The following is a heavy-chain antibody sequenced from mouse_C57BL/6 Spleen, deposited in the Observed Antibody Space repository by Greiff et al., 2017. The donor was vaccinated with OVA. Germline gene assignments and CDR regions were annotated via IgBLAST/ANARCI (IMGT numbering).Heavy chain of an antibody. Sequence: EVQRVESGPGLVKPSQSLSLTCSVTGYSITSGYYWNWIRQFPGNKLEWMGYISYDGSNNYNPSLKNRISITRDTSKNQFFLKLNSVTTEDTATYYCARVGTGLDYWGQGTTLTVSS. J-gene: IGHJ2*01. CDR2: ISYDGSN. V-gene: IGHV3-6*01. CDR1: GYSITSGYY. CDR3: ARVGTGLDY. D-gene: IGHD4-1*01.